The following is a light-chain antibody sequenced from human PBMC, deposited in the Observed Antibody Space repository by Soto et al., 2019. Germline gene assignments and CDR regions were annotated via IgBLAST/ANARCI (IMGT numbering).Light chain of an antibody. CDR2: DVS. CDR3: CSYAGSYTLWV. CDR1: SSDVGGYNY. J-gene: IGLJ2*01. Sequence: QSVLTQPRSVSGSPGQSVTISCTGTSSDVGGYNYVSWYQQHPGKAPKLMIYDVSKRPSGAPDRFSGSKSGNTASLTISGLQAEDEADYYCCSYAGSYTLWVFGGGTKVTVL. V-gene: IGLV2-11*01.